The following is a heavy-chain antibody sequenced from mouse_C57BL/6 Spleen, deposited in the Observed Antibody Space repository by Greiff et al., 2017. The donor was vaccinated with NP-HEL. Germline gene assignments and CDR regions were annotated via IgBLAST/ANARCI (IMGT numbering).Heavy chain of an antibody. CDR2: IYPGDGDT. J-gene: IGHJ2*01. CDR3: ATSYYSNYGGYFDY. CDR1: GYAFSSSW. D-gene: IGHD2-5*01. Sequence: VMLVESGPELVKPGASVKISCKASGYAFSSSWMNWVKQRPGKGLEWIGRIYPGDGDTNYNGKFKGKATLTADKSSSTAYMQLSSLTSEDSAVYFCATSYYSNYGGYFDYWGQGTTLTVSS. V-gene: IGHV1-82*01.